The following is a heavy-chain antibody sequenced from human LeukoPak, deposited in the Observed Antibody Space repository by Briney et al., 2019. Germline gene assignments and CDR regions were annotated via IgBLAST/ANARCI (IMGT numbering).Heavy chain of an antibody. J-gene: IGHJ4*02. CDR3: VTPDPAGEPPFFDS. D-gene: IGHD1-14*01. CDR1: GESISRTIYY. Sequence: PSETLSLTCSVSGESISRTIYYWGWIRQPPGKGLEWIGSIYSSGSTYYNPSLKSRVTISVDTSKNQFSLRLSSVTAADTAVYYCVTPDPAGEPPFFDSWGQGTMVTVSS. CDR2: IYSSGST. V-gene: IGHV4-39*01.